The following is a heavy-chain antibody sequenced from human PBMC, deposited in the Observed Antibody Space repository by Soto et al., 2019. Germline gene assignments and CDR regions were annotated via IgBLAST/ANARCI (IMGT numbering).Heavy chain of an antibody. CDR3: ARGLHPKKVSVTGTTNYYYYYMDV. Sequence: ASVKVSCKASGYTFTSYGISWVRQAPGQGLEWMGWISAFNGNTNYAQKLQGRVTMTTDTSTSTAYMELRSLRSDDTAVYYCARGLHPKKVSVTGTTNYYYYYMDVWGKGTTVTVSS. J-gene: IGHJ6*03. V-gene: IGHV1-18*01. D-gene: IGHD1-7*01. CDR1: GYTFTSYG. CDR2: ISAFNGNT.